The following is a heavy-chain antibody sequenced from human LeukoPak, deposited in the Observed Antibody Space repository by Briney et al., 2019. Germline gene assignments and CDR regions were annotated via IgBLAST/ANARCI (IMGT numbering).Heavy chain of an antibody. CDR2: IRGYGET. J-gene: IGHJ4*02. CDR3: AKASWVSSTDAVR. Sequence: GGSLRLSCAASGLSFSSFAMSWVRQGPARGLEWVSSIRGYGETFYADSVKGRFTLSSDSSRNTVYFQLNNLRVEDTAIYYCAKASWVSSTDAVRWGQGTLVTVSS. D-gene: IGHD3-16*01. CDR1: GLSFSSFA. V-gene: IGHV3-23*01.